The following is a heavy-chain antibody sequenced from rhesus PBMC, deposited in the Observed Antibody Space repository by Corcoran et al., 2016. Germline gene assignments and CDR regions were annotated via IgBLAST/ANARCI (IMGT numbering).Heavy chain of an antibody. CDR3: VRGIQWGRWSLDY. CDR2: IYGSGSST. V-gene: IGHV4-169*01. J-gene: IGHJ4*01. D-gene: IGHD5-42*01. Sequence: QLQLQESGPGLVKPSETLSVTCAVSGGSISSSYWSWIRPAPGKGLEWIGYIYGSGSSTNYNPSLKSRVTLSVDTSKNQFSLKLSSVTAADTAVYYCVRGIQWGRWSLDYWGQGVLVTVSS. CDR1: GGSISSSY.